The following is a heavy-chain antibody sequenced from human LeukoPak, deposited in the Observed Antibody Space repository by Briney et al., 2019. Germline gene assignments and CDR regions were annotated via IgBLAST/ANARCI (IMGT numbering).Heavy chain of an antibody. V-gene: IGHV1-69*13. CDR3: ARGSLVLSGCYYYMDV. D-gene: IGHD2/OR15-2a*01. CDR1: GGTFSSYA. J-gene: IGHJ6*03. CDR2: IIPIFGTA. Sequence: SVKVSCTASGGTFSSYAISWVRQAPGQGLEWMGGIIPIFGTANYAQKFQGRVTITADESTSTAYMELSSLRSEDTAVYYCARGSLVLSGCYYYMDVWGKGTTVTVSS.